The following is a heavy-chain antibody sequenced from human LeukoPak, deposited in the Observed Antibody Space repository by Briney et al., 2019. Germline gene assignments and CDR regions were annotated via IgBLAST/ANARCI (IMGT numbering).Heavy chain of an antibody. CDR3: ARSRYCRSTRCYSFDY. V-gene: IGHV6-1*01. CDR1: GDSVSSNSAA. D-gene: IGHD2-2*01. CDR2: TYYRSKWYN. Sequence: SQTLSLTCAISGDSVSSNSAAWDWIRQSPSRGLEWLGRTYYRSKWYNDYAVSVKSRITINPDTSKNQFSLQLNSVTPEDTAVYYCARSRYCRSTRCYSFDYWGQGTLVTVSS. J-gene: IGHJ4*02.